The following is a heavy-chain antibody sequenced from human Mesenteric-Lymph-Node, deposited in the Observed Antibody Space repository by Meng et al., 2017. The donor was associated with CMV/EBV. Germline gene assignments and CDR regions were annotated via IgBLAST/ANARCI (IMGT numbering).Heavy chain of an antibody. D-gene: IGHD3-10*01. CDR2: ILNDGSGT. V-gene: IGHV3-74*01. CDR1: GFTFRNYW. CDR3: AKDPGDY. J-gene: IGHJ4*02. Sequence: GESLKISCVASGFTFRNYWMHWVRQSPGKGLVWVSHILNDGSGTGYADSVKGRFTISRDNAKNTLYLQMDSLRTEDTALYYCAKDPGDYWGQGSMVTVSS.